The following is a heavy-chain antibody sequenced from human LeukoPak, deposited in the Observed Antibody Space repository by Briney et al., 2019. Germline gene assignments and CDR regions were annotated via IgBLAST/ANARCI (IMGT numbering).Heavy chain of an antibody. CDR1: GFTFSSYG. D-gene: IGHD4-23*01. J-gene: IGHJ4*02. Sequence: GGSLRLSCAASGFTFSSYGMHWVRQAPGKGLEWVAFIRYDGSNKYYADSVKGRFTISRDNSKNTLYLQVNSLRAEDTAIYYCAKVAIFGGNSNGHFDYWGQGTLVTVS. CDR2: IRYDGSNK. CDR3: AKVAIFGGNSNGHFDY. V-gene: IGHV3-30*02.